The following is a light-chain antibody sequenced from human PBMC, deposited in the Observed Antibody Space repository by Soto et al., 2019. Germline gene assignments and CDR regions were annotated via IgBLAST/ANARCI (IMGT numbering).Light chain of an antibody. J-gene: IGKJ2*01. V-gene: IGKV4-1*01. CDR2: WAS. CDR3: QQYYTGPFT. CDR1: QSVLYSSNNKNF. Sequence: DIVMTQSPDSLAVSLGERATINCKSSQSVLYSSNNKNFLAWYQQKPGQPPKLLIYWASTREFGVPDRFSGSGSGTDFTLTISSLQAEDVAVYYCQQYYTGPFTFGQGTKLEIK.